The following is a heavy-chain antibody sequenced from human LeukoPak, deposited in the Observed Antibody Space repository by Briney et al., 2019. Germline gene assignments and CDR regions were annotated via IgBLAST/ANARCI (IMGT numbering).Heavy chain of an antibody. J-gene: IGHJ4*02. Sequence: ASVKVSCKASGYTFTSYGISWVRQAPGQGLEWMGWISAYNGNTNYAQKLQGRVTMTTDTSTSTAYMELRSLRSDDTAVYYCARGTYYYDNSGPLDYWGQGTLVTVSS. CDR3: ARGTYYYDNSGPLDY. D-gene: IGHD3-22*01. V-gene: IGHV1-18*01. CDR1: GYTFTSYG. CDR2: ISAYNGNT.